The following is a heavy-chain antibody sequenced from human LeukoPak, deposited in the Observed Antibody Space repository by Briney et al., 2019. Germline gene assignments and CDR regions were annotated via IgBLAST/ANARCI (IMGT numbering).Heavy chain of an antibody. Sequence: PGGSLRLSCAASGFTFSRNAMIWVRQAPGKGLEWVSAISGSGSDTYYADSVKGRFTIFRDNSKITVYLRMNSLRAEDTAVYYCAKDPWGSRGYFDYWGQGTLVTVSS. D-gene: IGHD7-27*01. V-gene: IGHV3-23*01. J-gene: IGHJ4*02. CDR2: ISGSGSDT. CDR3: AKDPWGSRGYFDY. CDR1: GFTFSRNA.